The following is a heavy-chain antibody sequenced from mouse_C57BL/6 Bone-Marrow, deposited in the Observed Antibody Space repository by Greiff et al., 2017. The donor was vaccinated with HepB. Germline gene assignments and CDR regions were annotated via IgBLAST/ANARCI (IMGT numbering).Heavy chain of an antibody. Sequence: VESEGGLVQPGSSMKLSCTASGFTFSDYYMAWVRQVPEKGLEWVANINYDGSSTYYLDSLKSRFIISRDNAKNILYLQMSSLKSEDTATYYCAREEFYYGSSYVDYWGQGTTLTVSS. CDR3: AREEFYYGSSYVDY. CDR1: GFTFSDYY. D-gene: IGHD1-1*01. V-gene: IGHV5-16*01. J-gene: IGHJ2*01. CDR2: INYDGSST.